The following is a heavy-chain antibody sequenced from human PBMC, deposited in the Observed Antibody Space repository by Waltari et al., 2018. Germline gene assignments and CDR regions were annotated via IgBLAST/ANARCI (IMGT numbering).Heavy chain of an antibody. Sequence: EVQLVESGGGLVQPGGSLRLSCAASGFTFSSYWMSWVRQAPGKGLEWVANIKQDGSEKYYVDSVKGRFTISRDNAKNSLYLQMNSLRAEDTAVYYCARGDYVRSQDAFDIWGQGTMVTVSS. CDR2: IKQDGSEK. D-gene: IGHD3-16*01. V-gene: IGHV3-7*01. CDR1: GFTFSSYW. J-gene: IGHJ3*02. CDR3: ARGDYVRSQDAFDI.